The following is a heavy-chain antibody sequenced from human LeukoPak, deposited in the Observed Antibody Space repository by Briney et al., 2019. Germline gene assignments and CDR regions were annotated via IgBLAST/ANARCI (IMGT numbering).Heavy chain of an antibody. V-gene: IGHV4-34*01. CDR2: INHSGST. D-gene: IGHD2-15*01. Sequence: SETLSLTCAVYGGSFSGYYWSWIRQPPGKGLEWIGEINHSGSTNYNPSLKSRVTISVDTSKNQFSLKLCSVTAADTAVYYCARRARYCSGGSCYRFDYWGQGTLVTVSS. CDR1: GGSFSGYY. J-gene: IGHJ4*02. CDR3: ARRARYCSGGSCYRFDY.